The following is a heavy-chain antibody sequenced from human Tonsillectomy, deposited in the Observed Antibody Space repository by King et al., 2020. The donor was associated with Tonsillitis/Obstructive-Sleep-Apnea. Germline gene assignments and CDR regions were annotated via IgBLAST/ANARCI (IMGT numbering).Heavy chain of an antibody. V-gene: IGHV3-7*01. CDR2: IKQDGSEK. CDR1: GFSFGSYW. Sequence: VQLVESGGGLVQPGGSLRLSCAAPGFSFGSYWMSWVRQAPGKGLEWVANIKQDGSEKYYVDSVKGRFTISRDNAKNSLYLQMNSLRAEDTAVYYCAGGGTIAARRLSYYYSYSSMGVWGKGTTVTVSS. CDR3: AGGGTIAARRLSYYYSYSSMGV. J-gene: IGHJ6*03. D-gene: IGHD6-6*01.